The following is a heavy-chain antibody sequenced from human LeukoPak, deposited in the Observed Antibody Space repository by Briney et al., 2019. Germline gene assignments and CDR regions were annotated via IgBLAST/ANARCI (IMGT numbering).Heavy chain of an antibody. CDR2: INPKSGDT. V-gene: IGHV1-2*06. CDR1: GYTFTGYY. Sequence: ASVKVSCKASGYTFTGYYIHWVRQAPGQGLEWMGRINPKSGDTNYAQKFQGRVTITRDTSASTAYMELSSLTSEDTAVYYCANWAGTPAGYFSGPLDYWGQGTLVTVSS. D-gene: IGHD6-19*01. CDR3: ANWAGTPAGYFSGPLDY. J-gene: IGHJ4*02.